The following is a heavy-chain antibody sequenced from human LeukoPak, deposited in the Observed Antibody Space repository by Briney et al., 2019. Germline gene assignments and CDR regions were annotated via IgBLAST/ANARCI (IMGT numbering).Heavy chain of an antibody. Sequence: PSETLSLTCAVYGGSFSGYYWSWIRQPPGKGLEWIGEINHSGSTNYNPSLKSRVTISVDTSKNQFSLKLSSVTAADTAVYYCARDTLTAPFYYSYMDVWGKGTTVTVSS. D-gene: IGHD1-14*01. CDR1: GGSFSGYY. V-gene: IGHV4-34*01. CDR2: INHSGST. J-gene: IGHJ6*03. CDR3: ARDTLTAPFYYSYMDV.